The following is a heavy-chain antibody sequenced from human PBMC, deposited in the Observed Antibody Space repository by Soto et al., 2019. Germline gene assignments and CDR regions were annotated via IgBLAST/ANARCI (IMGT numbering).Heavy chain of an antibody. D-gene: IGHD3-22*01. CDR3: AREVVKYDSSGYYYYGMHV. J-gene: IGHJ6*02. V-gene: IGHV3-53*04. Sequence: GESLKISCAASGFTVSSNYMSWVRQAPGKGLEWVSVIYSGGSTYYPDSVKGRFTISRHNSKNTLYLQMNSLRAEDTAVYYCAREVVKYDSSGYYYYGMHVWGQGTTVTVSS. CDR1: GFTVSSNY. CDR2: IYSGGST.